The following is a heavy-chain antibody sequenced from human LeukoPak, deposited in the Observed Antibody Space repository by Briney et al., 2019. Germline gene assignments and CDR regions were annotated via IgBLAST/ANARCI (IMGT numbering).Heavy chain of an antibody. V-gene: IGHV3-33*01. CDR1: GFTFSSYG. J-gene: IGHJ4*02. D-gene: IGHD6-19*01. CDR3: ARPARIAVAGTLDY. CDR2: IWYDGSNK. Sequence: PGRSLRLSCAASGFTFSSYGMHWVRQAPGKGLEWVAVIWYDGSNKYYADFVKGRFTISRDNSKNTLYLQMNSLRAEDTAVYYCARPARIAVAGTLDYWGQGTLVTVSS.